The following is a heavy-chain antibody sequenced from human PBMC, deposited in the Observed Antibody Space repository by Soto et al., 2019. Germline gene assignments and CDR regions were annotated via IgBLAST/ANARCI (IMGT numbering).Heavy chain of an antibody. D-gene: IGHD4-17*01. Sequence: EVQLLESGGGLVQPGGSLRLSCAASGFTFSSYAMSWVRQAPGKGLEWVSAISGSGGSTYYADSVKGRFTISRDNSKNPLYLQMNSLRAEDTAVYYCAKDSLTTVHYLPAYFDYWGQGTLVTVSS. V-gene: IGHV3-23*01. CDR2: ISGSGGST. CDR1: GFTFSSYA. CDR3: AKDSLTTVHYLPAYFDY. J-gene: IGHJ4*02.